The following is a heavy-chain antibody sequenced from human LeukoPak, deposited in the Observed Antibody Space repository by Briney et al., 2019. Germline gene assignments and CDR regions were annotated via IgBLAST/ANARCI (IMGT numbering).Heavy chain of an antibody. V-gene: IGHV1-69*05. CDR2: IIPIFGTA. D-gene: IGHD1-1*01. CDR3: ARSDWNYGMDV. Sequence: ASVKVSCKASGYTFTSYGISWVRQAPGQGLEWMGGIIPIFGTANYAQNFQGRVTMTRNTSISTAYMELSSLRSEDTAVYYCARSDWNYGMDVWGQGTTVTVSS. CDR1: GYTFTSYG. J-gene: IGHJ6*02.